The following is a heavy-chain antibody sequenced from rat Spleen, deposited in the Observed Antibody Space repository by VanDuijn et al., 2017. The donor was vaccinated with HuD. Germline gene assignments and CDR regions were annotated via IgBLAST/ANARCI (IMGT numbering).Heavy chain of an antibody. D-gene: IGHD1-3*01. CDR3: GRLWVLDA. J-gene: IGHJ4*01. V-gene: IGHV5S14*01. CDR1: GFTFSNYG. CDR2: IRSGGDNT. Sequence: EVQLVESGGGLVQPGRSLKLSCTASGFTFSNYGMAWVRQTPTKGLAWVASIRSGGDNTYYRDSVKGRFTISRDNAKNTQSLQMDGLRSEDTATYYCGRLWVLDAWGQGASVTVSS.